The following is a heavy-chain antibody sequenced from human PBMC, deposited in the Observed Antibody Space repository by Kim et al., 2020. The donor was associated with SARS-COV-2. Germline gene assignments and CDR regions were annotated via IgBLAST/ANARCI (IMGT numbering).Heavy chain of an antibody. Sequence: SETLSLTCAVYGGSFSGYYWSWIRQPPGKGLEWIGEINHSGSTNYNPSLKSRVTISVDTSKNQFSLKLSSVTAADTAVYYCARVRYGGFDYWGQGTLVTVSS. V-gene: IGHV4-34*01. J-gene: IGHJ4*02. D-gene: IGHD1-26*01. CDR2: INHSGST. CDR1: GGSFSGYY. CDR3: ARVRYGGFDY.